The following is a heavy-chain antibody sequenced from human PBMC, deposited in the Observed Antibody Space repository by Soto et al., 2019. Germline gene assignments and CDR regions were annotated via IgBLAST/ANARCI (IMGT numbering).Heavy chain of an antibody. Sequence: PGGSLRLSCAASGFTFSSHAMSWGRQAPGKGLEWVSAISGSGGSTYYADSVKGRFTISRDNSKNTLYLQMNSLRAEDTAVYYCAKDKSVDYYYYGMDVWGQGTTVTVSS. CDR2: ISGSGGST. V-gene: IGHV3-23*01. D-gene: IGHD2-15*01. CDR1: GFTFSSHA. CDR3: AKDKSVDYYYYGMDV. J-gene: IGHJ6*02.